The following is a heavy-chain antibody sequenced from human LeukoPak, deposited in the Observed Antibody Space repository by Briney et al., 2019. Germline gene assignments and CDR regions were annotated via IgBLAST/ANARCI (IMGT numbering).Heavy chain of an antibody. Sequence: SQTLSLTCAISGDSVSGNSATWNWIRQSPSRGLEWLGRTYYRSKWYNDYAVSVKSRVTINPDTSKNQFSLQLNSVTPEDTAVYYCTRAGSYGYYWYFDLWGRGTLVTVSS. V-gene: IGHV6-1*01. D-gene: IGHD5-18*01. CDR1: GDSVSGNSAT. CDR3: TRAGSYGYYWYFDL. CDR2: TYYRSKWYN. J-gene: IGHJ2*01.